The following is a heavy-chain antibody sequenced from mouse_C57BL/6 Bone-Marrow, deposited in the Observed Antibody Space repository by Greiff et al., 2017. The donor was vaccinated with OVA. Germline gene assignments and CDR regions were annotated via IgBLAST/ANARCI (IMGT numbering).Heavy chain of an antibody. J-gene: IGHJ2*01. CDR2: IDPETGGT. D-gene: IGHD1-1*01. CDR3: TRKPITTVVAYDY. V-gene: IGHV1-15*01. CDR1: GYTFTDYE. Sequence: VQLQQSGAELVRPGASVTLSCKASGYTFTDYEMHWVKQTPVHGLDWIGAIDPETGGTAYNQKFKGKAILTADKSSSTAYMELRSLTSEDSAVYYCTRKPITTVVAYDYWGQGTTLTVSS.